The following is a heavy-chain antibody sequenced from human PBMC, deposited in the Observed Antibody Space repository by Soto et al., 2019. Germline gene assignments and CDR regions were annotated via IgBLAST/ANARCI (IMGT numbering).Heavy chain of an antibody. Sequence: SETLSLTCAVYGGSFSGYYWSWIRQPPGKGLEWIGEINHSGRTNYNPSLKSRVTISVDTSKNQFSLKLSSVTAADTAVYYCARSPIYDSSGPYFDYWGQGTMVT. J-gene: IGHJ4*02. CDR3: ARSPIYDSSGPYFDY. CDR1: GGSFSGYY. CDR2: INHSGRT. D-gene: IGHD3-22*01. V-gene: IGHV4-34*01.